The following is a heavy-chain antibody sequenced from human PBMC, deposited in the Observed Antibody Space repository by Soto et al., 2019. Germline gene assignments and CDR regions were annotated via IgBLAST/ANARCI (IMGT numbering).Heavy chain of an antibody. J-gene: IGHJ4*02. V-gene: IGHV3-74*01. D-gene: IGHD6-13*01. CDR2: ISSDGSST. Sequence: EVQLAESGGGLVQPGGSLRLSCAASEFTFSSYWMHWVRQAPGRGLVWVSRISSDGSSTSYADSVKGRFTISRDNAKKTLYLQMNSLRAEDTAVYYCARGTSVAAAGSYFFDYWGQGTLVTVSS. CDR1: EFTFSSYW. CDR3: ARGTSVAAAGSYFFDY.